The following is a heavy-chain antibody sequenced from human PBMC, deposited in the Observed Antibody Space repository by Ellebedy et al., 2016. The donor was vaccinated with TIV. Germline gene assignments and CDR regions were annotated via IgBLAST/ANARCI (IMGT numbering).Heavy chain of an antibody. Sequence: GESLKISCAASGFTFSSYAMHWVRQAPGKGLEYVSAISSNGGSTYYANSVKGRFTISRDNSKNTLYLQMNSLRAEDTAVYYCARDEEQWLARYYFDYWGQGTLVTVSS. CDR1: GFTFSSYA. CDR2: ISSNGGST. D-gene: IGHD6-19*01. CDR3: ARDEEQWLARYYFDY. V-gene: IGHV3-64*01. J-gene: IGHJ4*02.